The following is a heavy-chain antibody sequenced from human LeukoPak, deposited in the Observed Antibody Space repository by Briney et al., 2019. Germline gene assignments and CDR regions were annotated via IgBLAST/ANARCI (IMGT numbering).Heavy chain of an antibody. Sequence: GGSLRLSCAASGFTFSSYWMHWVRQAPGKGLVWVSRINSDGSSTSYADSVKGRFTISRDNAKNTLYLQMNSLRAEDTAVYYCARLRTLMTPVPHYFDCWGQGTLVTVSS. CDR3: ARLRTLMTPVPHYFDC. V-gene: IGHV3-74*01. J-gene: IGHJ4*02. CDR1: GFTFSSYW. CDR2: INSDGSST. D-gene: IGHD2-21*02.